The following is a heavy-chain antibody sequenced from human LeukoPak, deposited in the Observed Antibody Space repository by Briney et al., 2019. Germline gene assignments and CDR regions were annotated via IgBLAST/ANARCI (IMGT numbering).Heavy chain of an antibody. J-gene: IGHJ4*02. Sequence: GGSLRLSCAASGFTFSSYWMSWDRQAPGKGLEWVANIKQDGSEKYYVDSVKGRFTISRDNAKNSLYLQMNSLRAEDTAVYYCARVSWYSSSSRYFDYWGQGTLVTVSS. V-gene: IGHV3-7*04. CDR1: GFTFSSYW. CDR2: IKQDGSEK. D-gene: IGHD6-6*01. CDR3: ARVSWYSSSSRYFDY.